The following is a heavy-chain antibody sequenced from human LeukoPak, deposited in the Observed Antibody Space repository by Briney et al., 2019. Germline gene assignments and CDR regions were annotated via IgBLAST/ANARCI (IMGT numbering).Heavy chain of an antibody. J-gene: IGHJ3*02. CDR1: GFTFSSYS. CDR3: ARGDVGAFDI. V-gene: IGHV3-21*01. D-gene: IGHD1-26*01. Sequence: GGSLRLSCAASGFTFSSYSMNWVRQAPGKGLEWVSSISSRSSYIYYADSVKGRFTISRDNAKNSLYLQMNSLRAEDTAVYYCARGDVGAFDIWGQGTMVTVSS. CDR2: ISSRSSYI.